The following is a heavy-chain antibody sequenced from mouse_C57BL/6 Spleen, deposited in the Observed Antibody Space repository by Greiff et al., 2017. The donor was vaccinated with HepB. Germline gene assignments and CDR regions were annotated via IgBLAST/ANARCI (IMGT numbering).Heavy chain of an antibody. D-gene: IGHD4-1*01. CDR1: GYTFTSYW. CDR3: ARGPYSSGDYAMDY. V-gene: IGHV1-69*01. Sequence: QVQLQQPGAELVMPGASVKLSCKASGYTFTSYWMHWVKQRPGQGLEWIGEIDPSDSYTNYNQKFKGKSTLTVDKSSSTAYMQLSSLTSEDSAVYYWARGPYSSGDYAMDYWGQGTSVTVSS. CDR2: IDPSDSYT. J-gene: IGHJ4*01.